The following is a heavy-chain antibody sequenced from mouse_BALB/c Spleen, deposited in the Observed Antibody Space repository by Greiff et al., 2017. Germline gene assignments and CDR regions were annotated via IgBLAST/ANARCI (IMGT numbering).Heavy chain of an antibody. V-gene: IGHV14-1*02. CDR2: IDPENGNT. CDR3: ARGYAMDY. Sequence: VQLQQSGAELVRPGALVKLSCKASGFNIKDYYMHWVNQRPEQGLEWIGWIDPENGNTIYDPKFQGKASITADTSSNTAYLQLSSLTSEDTAVYYCARGYAMDYWGQGTSVTVSS. J-gene: IGHJ4*01. CDR1: GFNIKDYY.